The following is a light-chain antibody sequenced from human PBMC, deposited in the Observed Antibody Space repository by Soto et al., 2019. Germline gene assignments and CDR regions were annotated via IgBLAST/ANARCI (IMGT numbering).Light chain of an antibody. CDR1: QSIDNW. CDR2: DAS. CDR3: QLYNGYPYT. J-gene: IGKJ2*01. V-gene: IGKV1-5*01. Sequence: DIQMTQSPSPLSASIGDRVTITCRASQSIDNWLAWYQQKPGKAPQLLIYDASRVKTGVPSRFTASGSGTEFTLTIHTLQADDSATYFCQLYNGYPYTFGAGTKVEIK.